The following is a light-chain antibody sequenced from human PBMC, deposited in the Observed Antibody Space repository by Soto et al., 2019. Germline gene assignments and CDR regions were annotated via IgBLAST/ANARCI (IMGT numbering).Light chain of an antibody. CDR2: EVS. Sequence: DIQMTQSPSSLSASLGDRVTISCRASQGISTYLAWYQQKPGKAPTLRISEVSRLASGVPSRCSGSGSGTEFTLTISGLQPDDFATYYCHQYNYLHTFGQGTKLEIK. V-gene: IGKV1-5*01. CDR3: HQYNYLHT. CDR1: QGISTY. J-gene: IGKJ2*01.